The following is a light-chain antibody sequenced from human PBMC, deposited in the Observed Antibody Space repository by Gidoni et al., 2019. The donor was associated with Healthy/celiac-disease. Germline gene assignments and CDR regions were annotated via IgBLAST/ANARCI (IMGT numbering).Light chain of an antibody. Sequence: DLQMSPSPSSLSASVGDRVTITCRASQSISSYVNWYQQKPGKAPKLLIYAAFSLQSGVPSRFSGSGSGTDFTLSISSLQPEDFATYDCQQSYITPTFGPGTKVDIK. CDR2: AAF. J-gene: IGKJ3*01. CDR1: QSISSY. V-gene: IGKV1-39*01. CDR3: QQSYITPT.